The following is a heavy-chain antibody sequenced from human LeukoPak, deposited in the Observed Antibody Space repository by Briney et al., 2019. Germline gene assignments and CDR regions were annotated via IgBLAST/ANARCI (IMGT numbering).Heavy chain of an antibody. D-gene: IGHD3-10*01. CDR1: GDSISSSSYY. Sequence: SETLSLTCTVSGDSISSSSYYWGWIRQPPGKGLEWIGNIYYSGKTHYNPSLKSRVTISADMSKDHFSLKLSSVTAADTAVYYCARKPIFASGRHWYYFDNWGQGTLVTVSS. CDR3: ARKPIFASGRHWYYFDN. CDR2: IYYSGKT. V-gene: IGHV4-39*02. J-gene: IGHJ4*02.